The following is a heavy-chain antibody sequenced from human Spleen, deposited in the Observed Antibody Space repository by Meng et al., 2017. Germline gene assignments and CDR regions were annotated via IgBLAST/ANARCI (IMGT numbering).Heavy chain of an antibody. CDR3: ARGHHPGATIDY. CDR2: IYYSGST. V-gene: IGHV4-59*02. CDR1: GASVSGYY. D-gene: IGHD1-26*01. Sequence: SETLSLTCTVSGASVSGYYWSWIRQPPGKGLEWIGYIYYSGSTNYNPSLKSRVTISVDTSKNQFSLKLSSVTAADTAVYYCARGHHPGATIDYWGQGTLVTVSS. J-gene: IGHJ4*02.